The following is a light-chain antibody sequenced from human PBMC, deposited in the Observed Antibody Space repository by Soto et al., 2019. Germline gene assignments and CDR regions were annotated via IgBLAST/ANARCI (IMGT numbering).Light chain of an antibody. Sequence: EVVLTQSPATLSVSPWDRATLSCRASLTISNNFIAWYQQRAGQAPRLVIYGASTRATGIPDRFSASGSGTDFTLTISRLEPEDFAVYFCQQYYSSPLTFGQGTKVDIK. V-gene: IGKV3-20*01. CDR3: QQYYSSPLT. CDR2: GAS. CDR1: LTISNNF. J-gene: IGKJ1*01.